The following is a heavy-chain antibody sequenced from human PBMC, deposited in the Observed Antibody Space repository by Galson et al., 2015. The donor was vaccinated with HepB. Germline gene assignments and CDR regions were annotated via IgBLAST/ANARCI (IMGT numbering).Heavy chain of an antibody. V-gene: IGHV3-53*04. CDR1: GFTVSSNY. D-gene: IGHD5-18*01. CDR2: IYSGGST. J-gene: IGHJ6*02. CDR3: ARDNVPLDTAMVPSHYYGMDV. Sequence: SLRLSCAASGFTVSSNYMSWVRQAPGKGLEWVSVIYSGGSTYYADSVKGRFTISRHNSKNTLYLQMNSLRAEDTAVYYCARDNVPLDTAMVPSHYYGMDVWGQGTTVTVSS.